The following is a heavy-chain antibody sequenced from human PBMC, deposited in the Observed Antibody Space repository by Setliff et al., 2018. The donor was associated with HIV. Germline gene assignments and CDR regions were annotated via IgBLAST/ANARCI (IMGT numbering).Heavy chain of an antibody. Sequence: LSLTCAVYGGSFSGYYWSWIRQPPGKGLEWIGEINHSGSTNYNPSLKSRVTISVDTSKNQFSRNLSSVTAADTAVYYCARGLKVGATEAEYFQHWGQGTLVTVSS. CDR1: GGSFSGYY. V-gene: IGHV4-34*01. J-gene: IGHJ1*01. CDR2: INHSGST. CDR3: ARGLKVGATEAEYFQH. D-gene: IGHD1-26*01.